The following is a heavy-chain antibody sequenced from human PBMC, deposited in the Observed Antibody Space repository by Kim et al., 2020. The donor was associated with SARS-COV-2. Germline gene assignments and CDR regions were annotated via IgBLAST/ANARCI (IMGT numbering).Heavy chain of an antibody. CDR2: IWNDGSNK. D-gene: IGHD6-13*01. CDR1: GFTFSSYG. CDR3: ARRIPAAGTGGVDY. J-gene: IGHJ4*02. Sequence: GGSLRLSCAASGFTFSSYGMHWVRQAPGKGLEWVAVIWNDGSNKYYADSVKGRFTISRDNSKNTLYLQMNSLRAEDTAVYYCARRIPAAGTGGVDYWGQGTLAT. V-gene: IGHV3-33*01.